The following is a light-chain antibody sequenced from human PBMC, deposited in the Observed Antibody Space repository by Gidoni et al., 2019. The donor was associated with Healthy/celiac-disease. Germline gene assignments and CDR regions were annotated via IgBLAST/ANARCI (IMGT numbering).Light chain of an antibody. CDR1: QSISSY. CDR3: QQCYSTPLRT. V-gene: IGKV1-39*01. J-gene: IGKJ4*01. CDR2: AAS. Sequence: DIQMTQSPSSLSASVGDRVTITCRASQSISSYLNWYQQKPGKAPKLLIYAASSLQSGVPSRFSGSGSGTDFTLTISSLQPEDFATYYCQQCYSTPLRTFGGGTQVEIK.